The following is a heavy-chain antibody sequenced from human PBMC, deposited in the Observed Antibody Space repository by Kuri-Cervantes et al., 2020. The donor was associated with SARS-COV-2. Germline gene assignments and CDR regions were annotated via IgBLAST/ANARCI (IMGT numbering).Heavy chain of an antibody. J-gene: IGHJ4*01. CDR1: GFTFSNHG. Sequence: GGSLRLSCVGSGFTFSNHGMSWVRQAPGKGLEWVSGISGSGGNNGRTYYADSVKGRFTMSRDDPMNTLYLQMNSLRAEDTAVYYCARGSKVLRFLEWLTWGQGTRVT. D-gene: IGHD3-3*01. V-gene: IGHV3-23*01. CDR3: ARGSKVLRFLEWLT. CDR2: ISGSGGNNGRT.